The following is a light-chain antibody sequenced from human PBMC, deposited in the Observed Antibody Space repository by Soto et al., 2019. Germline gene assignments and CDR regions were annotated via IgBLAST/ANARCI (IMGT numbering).Light chain of an antibody. V-gene: IGKV1-12*01. Sequence: DIQMTQSPSSVSAPVGDRVTISCRASQDINKWLAWYQQKPGKAPKLLISAASTLQSGVPSRFSGSGAGTEFTLTIQGLQPDDIATYYCQQASSFPHTFGQGTKLEIK. CDR3: QQASSFPHT. CDR1: QDINKW. CDR2: AAS. J-gene: IGKJ2*01.